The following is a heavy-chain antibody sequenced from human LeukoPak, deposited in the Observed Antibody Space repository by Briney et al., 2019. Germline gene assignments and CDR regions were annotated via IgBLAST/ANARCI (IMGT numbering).Heavy chain of an antibody. D-gene: IGHD3-3*01. Sequence: SETLSLTCAVSGGSISSGGYSWSWIRQPPGKGLEWIGYIYHSGSTYYNPSLKSRVTISVDRSKNQFSLKLSSVTAADTAVYYCARDQLGDFWSGYYSYYGMDVWGQGTTVTVSS. CDR1: GGSISSGGYS. J-gene: IGHJ6*02. V-gene: IGHV4-30-2*01. CDR2: IYHSGST. CDR3: ARDQLGDFWSGYYSYYGMDV.